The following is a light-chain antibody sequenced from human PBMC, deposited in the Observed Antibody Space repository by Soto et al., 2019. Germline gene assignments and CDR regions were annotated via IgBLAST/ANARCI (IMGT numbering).Light chain of an antibody. CDR2: KAS. CDR1: QTISSW. CDR3: QHYNSYSEA. J-gene: IGKJ1*01. Sequence: DIQMTQSPSTLAGSVGDRVTITCRASQTISSWLAWYQQTPGKAPNLXXYKASTLKSGVPSRCSGSGSGTELTLTISSLQPHDFATYYCQHYNSYSEAFGQGTKV. V-gene: IGKV1-5*03.